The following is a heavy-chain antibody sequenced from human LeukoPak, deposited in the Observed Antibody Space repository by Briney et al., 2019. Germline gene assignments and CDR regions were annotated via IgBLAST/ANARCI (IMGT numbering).Heavy chain of an antibody. J-gene: IGHJ1*01. CDR1: GFTFSSYT. CDR3: ARDREEHCSGGSCSSFQH. CDR2: ISSSNSYI. Sequence: PGGSLRLSCAASGFTFSSYTMNWVRQAPGKGLEWVSSISSSNSYIYYADSVKGRFIISRDNARKSLYLQLSSLTAGDTAVYYCARDREEHCSGGSCSSFQHWGQGTLVTVSS. D-gene: IGHD2-15*01. V-gene: IGHV3-21*01.